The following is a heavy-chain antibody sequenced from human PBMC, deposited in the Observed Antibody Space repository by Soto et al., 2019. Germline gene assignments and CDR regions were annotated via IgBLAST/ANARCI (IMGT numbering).Heavy chain of an antibody. CDR2: SYYSGTT. J-gene: IGHJ4*02. CDR1: GGSISSGGYY. CDR3: ARWSGYSSSWYFDY. V-gene: IGHV4-31*03. Sequence: QVQLQESGPGLVKPSQTLSLTCTVSGGSISSGGYYWSWISQHPGKVLEWLGYSYYSGTTYYNPSLLSRVTISVDTSKIQFSLKRSSVTAADTAVYYCARWSGYSSSWYFDYWGQGTLVTVSS. D-gene: IGHD6-13*01.